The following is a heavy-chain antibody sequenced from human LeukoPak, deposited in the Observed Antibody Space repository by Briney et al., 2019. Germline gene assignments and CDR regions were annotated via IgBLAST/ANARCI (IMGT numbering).Heavy chain of an antibody. CDR2: IYYSGST. Sequence: SETLSLTCTVSGGSISSYYWSWIRQPPGKGLEWIGYIYYSGSTNYNPSLKSRVTISVGTSKNQFSLKLSSVTAADTAVYYCARHLSPRYSGSPRSPFDYWGQGTLVTVSS. V-gene: IGHV4-59*08. J-gene: IGHJ4*02. CDR3: ARHLSPRYSGSPRSPFDY. CDR1: GGSISSYY. D-gene: IGHD1-26*01.